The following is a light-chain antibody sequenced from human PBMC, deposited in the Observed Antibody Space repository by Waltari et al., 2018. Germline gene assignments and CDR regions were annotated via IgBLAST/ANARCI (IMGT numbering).Light chain of an antibody. CDR1: QSVSSSY. CDR3: QQYGNSRGS. V-gene: IGKV3-20*01. J-gene: IGKJ2*03. Sequence: EIVLTQSPATLSLSPGEGATLSCRASQSVSSSYLAWYQQKPGQAPRLLIYGASNRATDIPDRFTGSGSGTDFTLTINRLEPEDFAVYYCQQYGNSRGSFGQGTKLEIK. CDR2: GAS.